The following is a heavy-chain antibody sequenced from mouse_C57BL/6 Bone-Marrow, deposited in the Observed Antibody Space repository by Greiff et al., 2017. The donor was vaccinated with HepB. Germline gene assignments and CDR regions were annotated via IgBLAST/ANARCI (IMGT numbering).Heavy chain of an antibody. CDR3: ARGGSSSAWFAY. CDR1: GFTFSSYA. J-gene: IGHJ3*01. Sequence: EVKLMESGGGLVKPGGSLKLSCAASGFTFSSYAMSWVRQTPEKRLEWVATISDGGSYTYYPDNVKGRFTISRDNAKNNLYLQMSHLKSEDTAMYYCARGGSSSAWFAYGGQGTLVTVSA. V-gene: IGHV5-4*03. CDR2: ISDGGSYT. D-gene: IGHD1-1*01.